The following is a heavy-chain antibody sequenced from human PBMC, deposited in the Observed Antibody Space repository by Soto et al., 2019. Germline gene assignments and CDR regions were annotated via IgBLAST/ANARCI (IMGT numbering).Heavy chain of an antibody. CDR1: GYSFTSLD. V-gene: IGHV1-8*01. Sequence: GASVKVSCKASGYSFTSLDINWVRQTTGQGLEWMGWMEPSSGKTGYAQRFQDRVTMTRDTSINTAYMELRSLKSDDTAFYYCARGVTAGVDYWGQGTLVTVSS. D-gene: IGHD3-10*01. J-gene: IGHJ4*02. CDR3: ARGVTAGVDY. CDR2: MEPSSGKT.